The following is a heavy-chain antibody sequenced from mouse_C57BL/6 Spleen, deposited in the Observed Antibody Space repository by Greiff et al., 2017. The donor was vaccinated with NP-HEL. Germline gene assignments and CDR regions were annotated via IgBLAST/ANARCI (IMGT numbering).Heavy chain of an antibody. Sequence: ESGPGLVKPSQSLSLTCSVTGYSITSGYYWNWIRQFPGNKLEWMGYISYDGSNNYNPSPKTRISITRDTSKNQFFLKLNSVTTEDTATYYCARDGLGGFAYWGQGTLVTVSA. V-gene: IGHV3-6*01. J-gene: IGHJ3*01. D-gene: IGHD4-1*01. CDR3: ARDGLGGFAY. CDR2: ISYDGSN. CDR1: GYSITSGYY.